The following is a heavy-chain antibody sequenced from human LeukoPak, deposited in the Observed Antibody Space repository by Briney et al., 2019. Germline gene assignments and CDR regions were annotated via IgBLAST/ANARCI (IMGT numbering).Heavy chain of an antibody. D-gene: IGHD3-9*01. CDR3: ARVTGYMIEDYFDY. J-gene: IGHJ4*02. Sequence: SEALSLTCTVSGGSISSYYWSWIRQPPGKGVEWIGYIYYSGSTNYNPSLKSRVTISVDTSKNQFSLKLSSVTAADTAVYYCARVTGYMIEDYFDYWGQGTLVTVSS. V-gene: IGHV4-59*01. CDR1: GGSISSYY. CDR2: IYYSGST.